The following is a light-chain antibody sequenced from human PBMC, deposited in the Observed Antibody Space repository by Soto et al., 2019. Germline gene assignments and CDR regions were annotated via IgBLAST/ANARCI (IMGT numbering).Light chain of an antibody. Sequence: EFVLTQSPATLSLSPGERATLSCRASQSVSSYLAWYQQKLGQAPRLLIYDASNRATGIPARFSGTGSGTDFTLTINNLEPEDFAVYYCQVRTNWSIAFGRGTRLEI. V-gene: IGKV3-11*01. CDR2: DAS. CDR1: QSVSSY. J-gene: IGKJ5*01. CDR3: QVRTNWSIA.